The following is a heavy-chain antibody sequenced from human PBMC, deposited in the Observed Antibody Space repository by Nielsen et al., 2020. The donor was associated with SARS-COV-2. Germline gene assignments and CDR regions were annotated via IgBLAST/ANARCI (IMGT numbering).Heavy chain of an antibody. CDR1: GYTFAGYY. Sequence: ASVKVSCKASGYTFAGYYLHWVRQAPGQGLEWMGWINPNTGNTKYAQKFQDWVTMTRDTSINTAYIELSRLRSDDMAVYFCARRGHDNSGYYWDYWGQGTLVTVSS. J-gene: IGHJ4*02. V-gene: IGHV1-2*04. CDR3: ARRGHDNSGYYWDY. CDR2: INPNTGNT. D-gene: IGHD3-22*01.